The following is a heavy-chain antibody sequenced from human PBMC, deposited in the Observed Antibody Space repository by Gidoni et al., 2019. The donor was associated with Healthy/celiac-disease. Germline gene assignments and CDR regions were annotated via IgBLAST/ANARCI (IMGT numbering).Heavy chain of an antibody. CDR2: IKQDGSEK. CDR1: GFPFSSYW. V-gene: IGHV3-7*03. Sequence: EVQLVESGGGLVQPGGSLRLCCAASGFPFSSYWMIWVRQAPGKGLEWVANIKQDGSEKYYVDSVKGRFTISRDNAKNSLYLQMNSLRAEDTAVYYCARATGYCSSTSCPAEWYFDLWGRGTLVTVSS. J-gene: IGHJ2*01. CDR3: ARATGYCSSTSCPAEWYFDL. D-gene: IGHD2-2*01.